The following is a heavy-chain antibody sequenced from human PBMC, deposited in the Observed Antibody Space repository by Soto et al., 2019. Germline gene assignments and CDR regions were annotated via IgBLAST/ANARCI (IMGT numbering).Heavy chain of an antibody. V-gene: IGHV3-23*01. CDR2: ISGSGITT. Sequence: GGSLRLSCAASGFTFSSYAMNWVRQAPGKGLEWVSLISGSGITTYFADSVKGRFTISRDNSKNTLYLQMNSLRAEDTAVYYCAKDLNSGSYMDVWGKGTTVTVSS. CDR3: AKDLNSGSYMDV. D-gene: IGHD5-12*01. CDR1: GFTFSSYA. J-gene: IGHJ6*03.